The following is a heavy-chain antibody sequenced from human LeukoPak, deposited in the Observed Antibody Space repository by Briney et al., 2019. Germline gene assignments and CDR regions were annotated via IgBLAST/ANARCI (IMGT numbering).Heavy chain of an antibody. CDR3: ARGSATYYYDSSGYPNFDY. V-gene: IGHV1-18*01. Sequence: ASVKVSCKASGYTFTSYGISWVRQAPGQGLEWMGWISAYNGNTNYAQKLQGRVTMATDTSTSTAYMELRSLRSDDTAVYYCARGSATYYYDSSGYPNFDYWGQGTLVTVSS. CDR1: GYTFTSYG. J-gene: IGHJ4*02. CDR2: ISAYNGNT. D-gene: IGHD3-22*01.